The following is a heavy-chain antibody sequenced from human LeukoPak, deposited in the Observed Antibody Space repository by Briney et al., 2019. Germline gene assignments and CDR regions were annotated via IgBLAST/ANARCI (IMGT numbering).Heavy chain of an antibody. CDR2: INPNSGGT. Sequence: ASVKVSCKASGYTFTGYYMHWVRQAPGQGLEWMGWINPNSGGTNYAQKSQGRVTMTRDTSISTAYMELSRLRSDDTAVYYCARGDYYGSGSYSSHYFDYWGQGTLVTVSS. V-gene: IGHV1-2*02. CDR1: GYTFTGYY. CDR3: ARGDYYGSGSYSSHYFDY. D-gene: IGHD3-10*01. J-gene: IGHJ4*02.